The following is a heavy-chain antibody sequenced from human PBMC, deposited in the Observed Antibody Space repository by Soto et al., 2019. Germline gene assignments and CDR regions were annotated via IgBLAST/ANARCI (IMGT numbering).Heavy chain of an antibody. CDR2: IFSSGTT. J-gene: IGHJ6*02. CDR3: ARVPSPFDYYYDMDV. D-gene: IGHD3-16*01. V-gene: IGHV4-30-4*01. Sequence: PPQTLSLTCTVSGDSVRGGNKSWCWIRQPPGKGLEWIGYIFSSGTTYYNPSLKSRLTMSLDTSQNQFSLKLNSVTDADTAVYYCARVPSPFDYYYDMDVWGQGTTVTVSS. CDR1: GDSVRGGNKS.